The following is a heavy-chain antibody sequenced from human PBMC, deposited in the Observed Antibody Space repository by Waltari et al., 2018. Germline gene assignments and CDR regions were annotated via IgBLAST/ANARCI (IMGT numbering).Heavy chain of an antibody. Sequence: EVQLVESGGGLVQPGGSLSLSCAASGFTFSSYSMNWVRQAPGKGLEWVSYISSSSSTIYYADSVKGRFTISRDNAKNSLYLQMNSLRAEDTAVYYCARVRDGSLYYFDYWGQGTLVTVSS. CDR1: GFTFSSYS. D-gene: IGHD6-13*01. CDR2: ISSSSSTI. J-gene: IGHJ4*02. CDR3: ARVRDGSLYYFDY. V-gene: IGHV3-48*01.